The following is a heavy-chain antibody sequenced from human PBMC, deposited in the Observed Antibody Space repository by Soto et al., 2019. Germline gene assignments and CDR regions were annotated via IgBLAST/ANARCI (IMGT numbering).Heavy chain of an antibody. Sequence: PGGSLRLSCAASGFTFSSYGMHWVRQAPGKGPEWVAVIWYDGSHKFYGESVKGRFTISRDNSKNTLFLQMNSLRAEDTAVYYCARNAHRSGWYRDLDYWGQGSQVTVSS. V-gene: IGHV3-33*01. CDR1: GFTFSSYG. J-gene: IGHJ4*02. CDR3: ARNAHRSGWYRDLDY. CDR2: IWYDGSHK. D-gene: IGHD6-19*01.